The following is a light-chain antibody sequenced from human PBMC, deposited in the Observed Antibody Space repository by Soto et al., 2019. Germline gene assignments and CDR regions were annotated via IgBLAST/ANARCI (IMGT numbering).Light chain of an antibody. CDR2: GAS. CDR3: HQYYSSPLT. Sequence: EIVLTQSPGTLSLSPGERATLSCRASQSVSSSYLAWYQQKPGQAPRLLLYGASSRATGIPDRFSGSGSGTYFTVTISTLAPEDFAVYYCHQYYSSPLTFGGGTKVEIK. V-gene: IGKV3-20*01. CDR1: QSVSSSY. J-gene: IGKJ4*01.